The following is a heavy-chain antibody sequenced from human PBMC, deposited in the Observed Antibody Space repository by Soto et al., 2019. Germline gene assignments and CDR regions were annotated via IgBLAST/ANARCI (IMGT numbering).Heavy chain of an antibody. J-gene: IGHJ4*02. Sequence: SETLSLTCIFSGGSISIYCWSWIRQRPGKGLELIGYIYYSRSTNYNPSLKSRVTISVDTSKNQFSLKLSSVTAADTAVYYCARGNGDYAHFDYWGQGTLVTVSS. CDR1: GGSISIYC. D-gene: IGHD4-17*01. V-gene: IGHV4-59*01. CDR3: ARGNGDYAHFDY. CDR2: IYYSRST.